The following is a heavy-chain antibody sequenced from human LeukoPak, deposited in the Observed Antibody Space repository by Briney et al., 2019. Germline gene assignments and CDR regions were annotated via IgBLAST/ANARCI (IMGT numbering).Heavy chain of an antibody. CDR1: GFTFSSYW. Sequence: PGGSLRLSCAASGFTFSSYWMHWVRQAPGPGLVWVSRINSDGSSTSYADSVKGRFTISRDNAKNTLYLQMNSLRAEDTAVYYCARDQGQSYYDFWSGYKGYYGMDVWGQGTTVTVSS. J-gene: IGHJ6*02. V-gene: IGHV3-74*01. CDR3: ARDQGQSYYDFWSGYKGYYGMDV. CDR2: INSDGSST. D-gene: IGHD3-3*01.